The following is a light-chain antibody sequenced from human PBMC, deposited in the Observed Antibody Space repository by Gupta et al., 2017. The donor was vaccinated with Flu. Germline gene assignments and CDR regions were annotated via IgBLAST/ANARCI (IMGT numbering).Light chain of an antibody. CDR3: RQDQQAPGT. CDR2: AAS. V-gene: IGKV1-17*01. CDR1: KNKRKD. Sequence: PSSRAAAVGDRGTSKCQASKNKRKDLGWYQQKPGKAPKLLIYAASSWHSGVPERFSGSGSGTEFTLKISRVEAEDVGTYYCRQDQQAPGTFGQGTKVEIK. J-gene: IGKJ1*01.